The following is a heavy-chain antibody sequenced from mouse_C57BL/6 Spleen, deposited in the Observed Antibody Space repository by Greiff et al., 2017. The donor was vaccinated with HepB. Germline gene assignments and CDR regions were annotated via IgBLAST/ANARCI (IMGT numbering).Heavy chain of an antibody. Sequence: VQRVESGAELARPGASVKLSCKASGYTFTSYGISWVKQRTGQGLEWIGEIYPRSGNTYYNEKFKGKATLTADKSSSTAYMELRSLTSEDSAVYFCARWGDYDGAWFAYWGQGTLVTVSA. V-gene: IGHV1-81*01. CDR1: GYTFTSYG. CDR3: ARWGDYDGAWFAY. D-gene: IGHD2-4*01. J-gene: IGHJ3*01. CDR2: IYPRSGNT.